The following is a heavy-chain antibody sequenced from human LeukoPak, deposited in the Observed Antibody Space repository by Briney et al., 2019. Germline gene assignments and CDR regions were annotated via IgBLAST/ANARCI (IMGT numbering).Heavy chain of an antibody. CDR1: GFTLSSYW. V-gene: IGHV3-74*01. CDR2: INGDGSST. D-gene: IGHD2-15*01. Sequence: PGGSLRLSCVASGFTLSSYWMHWVRKAPGKGLVWVSRINGDGSSTSYADSVKGRFTLSRDTAKSTLYLHMNSLRAEDTAVYYCARTPHWYLDLWGRGALVTVSS. CDR3: ARTPHWYLDL. J-gene: IGHJ2*01.